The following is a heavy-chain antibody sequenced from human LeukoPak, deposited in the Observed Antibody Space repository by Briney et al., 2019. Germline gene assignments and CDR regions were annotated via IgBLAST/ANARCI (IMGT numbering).Heavy chain of an antibody. Sequence: TLSLTCTVXGGSIXSYYWSWIRQPPGKGLEWIGYIYYSGSTNYNPSLKSRVTISVDTSKNQFSLKLSSVTAADTAVYYCARIDSVKYYFDYWGQGTLVTVSS. CDR2: IYYSGST. V-gene: IGHV4-59*01. CDR1: GGSIXSYY. J-gene: IGHJ4*02. D-gene: IGHD3-16*02. CDR3: ARIDSVKYYFDY.